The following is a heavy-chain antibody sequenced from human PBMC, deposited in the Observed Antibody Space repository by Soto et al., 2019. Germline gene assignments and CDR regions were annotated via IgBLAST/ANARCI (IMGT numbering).Heavy chain of an antibody. CDR1: GGLFSSYA. Sequence: QEQLVQSGAEVKKSGSSVKVSCKDSGGLFSSYAVSWVRQAPGPGLEWMGGIIPVFGTASYAQKVQGRVTITADESTNTAYREFSSLRSEDTAMYYCARGGSGYIWFNEYWGQGTLVTVSS. D-gene: IGHD3-22*01. CDR3: ARGGSGYIWFNEY. V-gene: IGHV1-69*01. J-gene: IGHJ4*02. CDR2: IIPVFGTA.